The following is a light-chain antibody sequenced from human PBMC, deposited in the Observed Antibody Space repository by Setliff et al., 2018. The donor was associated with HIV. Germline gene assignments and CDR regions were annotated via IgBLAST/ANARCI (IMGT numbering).Light chain of an antibody. V-gene: IGLV2-14*01. J-gene: IGLJ1*01. CDR1: SSDVGGYNY. CDR2: EVS. Sequence: LTQPASVSGSPGQSITISCTGTSSDVGGYNYVSWYQQHPGKAPKLMIYEVSNRPSGVSNRFSGSKSGNTASLTISGLQAEDEAHYYCSSYTTSSAYIFGTGTKVTVL. CDR3: SSYTTSSAYI.